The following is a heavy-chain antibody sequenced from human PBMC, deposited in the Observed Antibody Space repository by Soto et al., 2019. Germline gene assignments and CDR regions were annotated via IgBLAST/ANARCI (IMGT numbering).Heavy chain of an antibody. CDR2: ISWNSGSI. CDR1: GFTFDDYA. V-gene: IGHV3-9*01. Sequence: EVPLVESGGGLVQPGRSLRLSCAASGFTFDDYAMHWVRQAPGKGLEWVSGISWNSGSIGYADSVKGRFTISRDNAKNSLYLQMNSLRAEHTALYYCAKGVFDKYYYGMDVWGQGTTVTVSS. D-gene: IGHD6-13*01. J-gene: IGHJ6*02. CDR3: AKGVFDKYYYGMDV.